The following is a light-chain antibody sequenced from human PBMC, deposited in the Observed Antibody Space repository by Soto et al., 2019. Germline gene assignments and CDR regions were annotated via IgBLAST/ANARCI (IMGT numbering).Light chain of an antibody. CDR2: AAS. CDR1: QSISSW. CDR3: QQLNSYPVT. V-gene: IGKV1-5*01. Sequence: DIQMTQSPSTLSASVGDRVTITRRASQSISSWLAWYQQKPGKAPKLLIYAASSLQRGVPSRFSGSGSGTDFTLTISSLEPEDFATYHCQQLNSYPVTFGQGTKVDIK. J-gene: IGKJ1*01.